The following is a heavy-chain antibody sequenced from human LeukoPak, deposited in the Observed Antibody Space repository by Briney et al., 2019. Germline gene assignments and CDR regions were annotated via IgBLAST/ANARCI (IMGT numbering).Heavy chain of an antibody. J-gene: IGHJ4*02. D-gene: IGHD4-17*01. CDR2: IYTSGST. CDR1: GGSISSYY. CDR3: ARELNRGYYGLFDY. Sequence: RPSETLSLTCTVSGGSISSYYWSWIRQPAGKGLEWIGCIYTSGSTNYNPSLKSRVTMSVDTSKNQFSLKLSSVTAADTAVYYCARELNRGYYGLFDYWGQGTLVTVSS. V-gene: IGHV4-4*07.